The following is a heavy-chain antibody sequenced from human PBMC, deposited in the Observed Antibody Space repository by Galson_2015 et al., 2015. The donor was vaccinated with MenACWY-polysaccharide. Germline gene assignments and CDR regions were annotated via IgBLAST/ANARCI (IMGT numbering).Heavy chain of an antibody. J-gene: IGHJ6*02. CDR2: ISYDATNK. CDR3: ARSYCDRTTCYGMDV. CDR1: GFTLSSYA. V-gene: IGHV3-30-3*01. Sequence: SLRLSCAASGFTLSSYAMHWVRQAPGKGLEWVAVISYDATNKHYADSVKGRFTISRDNSNNALYLQMNSLGPEDTALYYCARSYCDRTTCYGMDVWGQGTTVTVSS. D-gene: IGHD2/OR15-2a*01.